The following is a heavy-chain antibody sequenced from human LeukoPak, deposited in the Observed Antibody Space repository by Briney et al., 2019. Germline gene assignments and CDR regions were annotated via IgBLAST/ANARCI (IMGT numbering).Heavy chain of an antibody. CDR3: ARRIGNWFDP. Sequence: PSETLSLTCTVSGGSINSYYWSWIRQPPGKGLECIGYIYYSGSTNYNPSLKSRVTISVDTSKNQFSLKLSSVTAADTAVYYCARRIGNWFDPLGQGTLVTVSS. J-gene: IGHJ5*02. V-gene: IGHV4-59*08. CDR2: IYYSGST. CDR1: GGSINSYY. D-gene: IGHD2-21*01.